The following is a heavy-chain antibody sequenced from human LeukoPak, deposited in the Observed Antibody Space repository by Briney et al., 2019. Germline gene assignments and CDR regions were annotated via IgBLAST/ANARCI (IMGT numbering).Heavy chain of an antibody. CDR3: ARGDIYCSSTNSLFDY. V-gene: IGHV1-2*02. J-gene: IGHJ4*02. CDR2: INPKSGGA. CDR1: GYTFTGYY. D-gene: IGHD2-2*01. Sequence: ASVKVSCKASGYTFTGYYMHWVRQAPGQGLEWMGWINPKSGGANYAQKFQGRVTMTRDTSISTAYMELSRLRSDDTAMYYCARGDIYCSSTNSLFDYWGQGTLVTVSS.